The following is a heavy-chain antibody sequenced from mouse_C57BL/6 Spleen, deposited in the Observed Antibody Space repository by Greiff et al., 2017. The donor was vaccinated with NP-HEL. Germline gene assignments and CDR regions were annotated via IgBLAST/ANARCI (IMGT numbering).Heavy chain of an antibody. CDR2: ISYDGSN. J-gene: IGHJ3*01. Sequence: EVQRVESGPGLVKPSQSLSLTCSVTGYSITSGYYWNWIRQFPGNKLEWMGYISYDGSNNYNPSLKNRISITRDTSKNQFFLKLNSVTTEDTATYYCARDLITTVVVKGFAYWGQGTLVTVSA. V-gene: IGHV3-6*01. CDR3: ARDLITTVVVKGFAY. D-gene: IGHD1-1*01. CDR1: GYSITSGYY.